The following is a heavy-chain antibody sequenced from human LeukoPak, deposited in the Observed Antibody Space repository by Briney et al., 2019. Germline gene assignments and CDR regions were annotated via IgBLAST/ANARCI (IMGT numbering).Heavy chain of an antibody. V-gene: IGHV1-2*02. J-gene: IGHJ4*02. Sequence: ASVKVSCKASGYTFTGYYMHWVRQAPGQGLEWMGWINPNSGGTNYAQKFQGRVTMTRDTSISTAYMELSRLRSDDTAVYYCARDLTAAADTPGVDYWGQGTLVTVSS. D-gene: IGHD6-13*01. CDR2: INPNSGGT. CDR1: GYTFTGYY. CDR3: ARDLTAAADTPGVDY.